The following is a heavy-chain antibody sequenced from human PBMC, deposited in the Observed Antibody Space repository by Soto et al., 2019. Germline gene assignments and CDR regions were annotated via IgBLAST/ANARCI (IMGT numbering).Heavy chain of an antibody. D-gene: IGHD6-13*01. CDR1: GFSFSSYG. CDR2: IWYDGSNK. Sequence: QVQLVESGGGVVQPGRSLRLSCAASGFSFSSYGMHWVRQAPGKGLEWVAVIWYDGSNKYYADSVRGRFTISRDNSKNTVSLQMNSLRADDTAVYYCARDTTAAGFYHWGQGTLVTVSS. J-gene: IGHJ5*02. CDR3: ARDTTAAGFYH. V-gene: IGHV3-33*01.